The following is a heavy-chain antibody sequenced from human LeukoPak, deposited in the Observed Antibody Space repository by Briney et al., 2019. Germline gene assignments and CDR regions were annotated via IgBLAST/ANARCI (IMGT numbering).Heavy chain of an antibody. CDR2: INPSGGST. Sequence: GASVKVSCKASGYTFTSYYMHWVRQAPGQGLEWMGIINPSGGSTSYPQKFQGRVTMTTDTSTSTAYMELRSLRSDDTAVYYCARDRLYYDFWSGRENNWFDPWGQGTLVTVSS. D-gene: IGHD3-3*01. CDR1: GYTFTSYY. CDR3: ARDRLYYDFWSGRENNWFDP. V-gene: IGHV1-46*01. J-gene: IGHJ5*02.